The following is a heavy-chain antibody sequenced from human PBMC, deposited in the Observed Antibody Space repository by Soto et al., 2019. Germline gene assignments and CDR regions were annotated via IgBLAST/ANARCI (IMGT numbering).Heavy chain of an antibody. D-gene: IGHD3-16*02. V-gene: IGHV3-30*18. Sequence: QVPLVESGGGVVQPGRSLRLSCAASGFTFSYYGMHWVRQAPGKGLEWVAMISYDGSSQYYADSVRGRFTISRDNSKNTLNLQMNSLRGDDTAVYYCAKALGELSPESYDYWGQGTLITVSS. CDR3: AKALGELSPESYDY. CDR2: ISYDGSSQ. J-gene: IGHJ4*02. CDR1: GFTFSYYG.